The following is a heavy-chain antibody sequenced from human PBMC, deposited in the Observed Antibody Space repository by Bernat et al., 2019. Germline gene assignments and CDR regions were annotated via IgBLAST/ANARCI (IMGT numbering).Heavy chain of an antibody. V-gene: IGHV3-74*01. CDR2: ISTDGSAT. Sequence: EVQLVESGGGLLQPGGSLRLSCAVSGLTFSSYLMHWVRQAPGKGLVWVSRISTDGSATSYADSVKGRFTISRDNAKNTLYLQMNSLRAEDTAVYYCARGKRGYSDLLDYWGQGTLVTVSS. D-gene: IGHD5-18*01. CDR1: GLTFSSYL. J-gene: IGHJ4*02. CDR3: ARGKRGYSDLLDY.